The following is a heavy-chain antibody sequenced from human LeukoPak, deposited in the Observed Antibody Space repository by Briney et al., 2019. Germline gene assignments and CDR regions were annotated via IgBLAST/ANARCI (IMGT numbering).Heavy chain of an antibody. CDR2: INHSGST. J-gene: IGHJ6*03. V-gene: IGHV4-34*01. D-gene: IGHD2-2*01. CDR1: GESFSGYY. Sequence: PSETLSPTCAVYGESFSGYYWSWTRQPPGKGLEWIGEINHSGSTNYNPSLKSRVTISVDTSKNQFSLKLTSVTAADTAVYYCARGIPAAIEAYYYYYMDVWGKGTTVTVSS. CDR3: ARGIPAAIEAYYYYYMDV.